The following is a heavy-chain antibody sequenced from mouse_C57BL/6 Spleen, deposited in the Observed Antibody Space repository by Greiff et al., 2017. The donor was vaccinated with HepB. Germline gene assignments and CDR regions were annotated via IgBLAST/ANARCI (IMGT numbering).Heavy chain of an antibody. Sequence: VHVKQSGPELVKPGDSVKISCKASGYSFTGYFMNWVMQSHGKSLEWIGRINPYNGDTFYNQKFKGKATLTVDKSSSTAHMELRSLTSEDSAVYYCARAGSSYNYYAMDYWGQGTSVTVSS. CDR3: ARAGSSYNYYAMDY. D-gene: IGHD1-1*01. J-gene: IGHJ4*01. CDR2: INPYNGDT. CDR1: GYSFTGYF. V-gene: IGHV1-20*01.